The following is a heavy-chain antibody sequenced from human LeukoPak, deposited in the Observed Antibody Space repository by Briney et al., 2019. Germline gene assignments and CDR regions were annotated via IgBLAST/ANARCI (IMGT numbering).Heavy chain of an antibody. V-gene: IGHV1-2*02. CDR3: ARTYYDFWSGPHHPFDY. J-gene: IGHJ4*02. CDR1: GYTFTGYY. Sequence: RASVKVSCKASGYTFTGYYMHWVRQAPGQGLEWMGWINPNSGGTNYAQKFQGRVTMTRDTSISTAYMELSRLRSDDTAVYYCARTYYDFWSGPHHPFDYWGQGTLVTVSS. D-gene: IGHD3-3*01. CDR2: INPNSGGT.